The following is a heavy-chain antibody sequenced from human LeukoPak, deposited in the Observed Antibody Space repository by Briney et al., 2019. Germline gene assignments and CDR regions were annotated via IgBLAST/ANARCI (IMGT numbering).Heavy chain of an antibody. J-gene: IGHJ5*02. D-gene: IGHD2-2*01. V-gene: IGHV3-7*01. Sequence: GGSLRLSCAASGFTFSSYWMSWVRQAPGKGLEWVANVKQDGSEKYYVDSVKGRFTISRDNAKNSLYLQMNSLRAEDTAVYYCARDDCSSISCYHNWFDPWGQGTLVSVSS. CDR3: ARDDCSSISCYHNWFDP. CDR1: GFTFSSYW. CDR2: VKQDGSEK.